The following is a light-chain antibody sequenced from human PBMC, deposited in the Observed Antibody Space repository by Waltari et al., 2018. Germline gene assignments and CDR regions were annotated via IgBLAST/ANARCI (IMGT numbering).Light chain of an antibody. CDR1: SSDVGGYNY. CDR2: EVS. V-gene: IGLV2-8*01. CDR3: SSYAGSNFVV. J-gene: IGLJ2*01. Sequence: QSALAQPPSASGSPGQSVTISCPGTSSDVGGYNYVSWYKQHPGKPPKLMIYEVSKRPSGVPDRFSGSKSGNTASLTVSGLQAEDEAAYYCSSYAGSNFVVFGGGTKVTVL.